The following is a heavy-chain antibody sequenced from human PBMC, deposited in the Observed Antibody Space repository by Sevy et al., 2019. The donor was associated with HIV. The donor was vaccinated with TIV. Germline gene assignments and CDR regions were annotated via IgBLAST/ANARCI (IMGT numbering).Heavy chain of an antibody. CDR1: GFTFSSYG. Sequence: GGSLRLSCAASGFTFSSYGMHWVRQAPGKGLEWVAFIRYDGSNKYYADSVKGRFTISRDNSKNTLYLQMNSLRAEDTAVYYCAKDDSYGGNVGYYFDYWGQGTLVTVSS. CDR2: IRYDGSNK. V-gene: IGHV3-30*02. J-gene: IGHJ4*02. CDR3: AKDDSYGGNVGYYFDY. D-gene: IGHD4-17*01.